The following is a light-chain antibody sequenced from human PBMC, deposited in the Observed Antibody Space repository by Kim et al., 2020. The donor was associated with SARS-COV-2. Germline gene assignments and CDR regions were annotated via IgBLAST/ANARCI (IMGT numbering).Light chain of an antibody. J-gene: IGKJ1*01. Sequence: EIAMTQSPATLSVSPGERAILSCRASQSVGSSLGWYQQKPGQAPRLLIYDAFKRATGIPARFSGSGSGTDFTLTISSLAPEDFAVYYCLQRKNWPWTFGQGTKVDIK. CDR2: DAF. CDR3: LQRKNWPWT. V-gene: IGKV3-11*01. CDR1: QSVGSS.